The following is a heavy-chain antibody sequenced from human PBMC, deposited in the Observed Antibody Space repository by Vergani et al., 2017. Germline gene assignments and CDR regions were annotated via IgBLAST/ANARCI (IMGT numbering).Heavy chain of an antibody. V-gene: IGHV3-66*02. D-gene: IGHD3-3*01. CDR2: IYSGGST. Sequence: EVQLVESGGGLVQPGGSLRLSCAASGFTFSSYSMNWVRQAPGKGLEWVSVIYSGGSTYYADSVKGRFTISRDNSKNTLYLQMNSLRAEDTAVYYCARDRLDFWSGYLDVWGQGTTVTVSS. CDR1: GFTFSSYS. CDR3: ARDRLDFWSGYLDV. J-gene: IGHJ6*02.